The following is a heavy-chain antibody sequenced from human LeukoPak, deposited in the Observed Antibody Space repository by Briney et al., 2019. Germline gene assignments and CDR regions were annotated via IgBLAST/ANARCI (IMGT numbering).Heavy chain of an antibody. CDR2: IYTSGST. CDR1: GGSISSGSYY. V-gene: IGHV4-61*02. J-gene: IGHJ3*02. Sequence: SETLSLTCTVSGGSISSGSYYWSWIRRPAGKGLEWIGRIYTSGSTNYNPSLKSRVTISVDTSKNQFSLKLSSVTAADTAVYYCARDGRRLLWFGEHDAFDIWGQGTMVTVSS. D-gene: IGHD3-10*01. CDR3: ARDGRRLLWFGEHDAFDI.